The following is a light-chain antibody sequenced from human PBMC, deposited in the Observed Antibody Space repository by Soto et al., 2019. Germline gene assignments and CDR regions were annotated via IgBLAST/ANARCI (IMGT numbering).Light chain of an antibody. V-gene: IGKV3-15*01. CDR2: GAS. CDR1: QSVSRH. Sequence: EIVMTQSPATLSVSPGEGATLSCRASQSVSRHFAWYQQKPGRAPRLLIYGASTRATGIPTRFSAGGSGAEFTLTISSLQSEDFAVYDCQQYDTWPTFGQGTKVEI. J-gene: IGKJ1*01. CDR3: QQYDTWPT.